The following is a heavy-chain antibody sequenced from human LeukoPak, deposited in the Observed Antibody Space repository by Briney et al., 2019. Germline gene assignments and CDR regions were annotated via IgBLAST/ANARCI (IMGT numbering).Heavy chain of an antibody. J-gene: IGHJ4*02. Sequence: GGSLRLSCAASGFTFSNYGMSWVRQAPGKGLGWVSVMDGSGKTTYYADSVKGRFTISRDNSKNTLYLQLTSLRVEDTAVYYCAKVATWTYFDSWGQGTLVTVSS. CDR1: GFTFSNYG. V-gene: IGHV3-23*01. D-gene: IGHD3/OR15-3a*01. CDR3: AKVATWTYFDS. CDR2: MDGSGKTT.